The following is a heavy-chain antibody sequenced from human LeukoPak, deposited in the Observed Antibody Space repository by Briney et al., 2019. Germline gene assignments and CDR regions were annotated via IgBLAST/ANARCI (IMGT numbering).Heavy chain of an antibody. D-gene: IGHD1-26*01. CDR3: AKDQVIVGATIGDF. V-gene: IGHV3-30*02. CDR2: IRYDGSNK. Sequence: PGGSLRLSCAASGFTFSSYAMHWVRQAPGKGLEWVAFIRYDGSNKYYADSVKGRFTISRDNSKNTLYLQMNSLRAEDTAVYYCAKDQVIVGATIGDFWGQGTLVTVSS. J-gene: IGHJ4*02. CDR1: GFTFSSYA.